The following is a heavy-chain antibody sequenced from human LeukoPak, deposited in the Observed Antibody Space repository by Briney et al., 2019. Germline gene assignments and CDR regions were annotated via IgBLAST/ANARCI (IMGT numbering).Heavy chain of an antibody. D-gene: IGHD3-10*01. CDR2: ISAYNGNT. V-gene: IGHV1-18*01. CDR3: ARTFRGYYGSGSYGMDV. Sequence: GASVKVSCKASGYTFTSYGISWVRQAPGQGLEWMGWISAYNGNTNYAQKLQGRVTMTTDTSTSTAYMELRSLRSDDTAVYYCARTFRGYYGSGSYGMDVWGQGTTVTVSS. CDR1: GYTFTSYG. J-gene: IGHJ6*02.